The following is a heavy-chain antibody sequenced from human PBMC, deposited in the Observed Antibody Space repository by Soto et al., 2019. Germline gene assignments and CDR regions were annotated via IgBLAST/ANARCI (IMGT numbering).Heavy chain of an antibody. CDR2: ISGGSSTK. D-gene: IGHD3-3*02. CDR3: ARDLAVGPPDY. V-gene: IGHV3-11*01. J-gene: IGHJ4*02. Sequence: QVQLVESGGGLIKPGGSLRLSCAASGFTFSNFYMSCFRQAPGKGMQWVSYISGGSSTKNYADSVKGRFTISRDNTKNSLFLQMNSLRAEDTAVDYCARDLAVGPPDYWVQGTLVTVSS. CDR1: GFTFSNFY.